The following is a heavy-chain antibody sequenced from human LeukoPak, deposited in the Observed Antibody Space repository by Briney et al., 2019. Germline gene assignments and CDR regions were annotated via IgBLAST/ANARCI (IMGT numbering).Heavy chain of an antibody. J-gene: IGHJ6*02. V-gene: IGHV4-30-4*01. Sequence: SQTLSLTCTVSGGSISSGDYYWSWIRQPPGKGLEWTGYIYYSGSTYYNPSLKSRVTISVDTSKNQFSLKLSSVTAADTAVYYCARDPYYDFWSGSAVGMDVWGQGTTVTVSS. CDR2: IYYSGST. CDR3: ARDPYYDFWSGSAVGMDV. CDR1: GGSISSGDYY. D-gene: IGHD3-3*01.